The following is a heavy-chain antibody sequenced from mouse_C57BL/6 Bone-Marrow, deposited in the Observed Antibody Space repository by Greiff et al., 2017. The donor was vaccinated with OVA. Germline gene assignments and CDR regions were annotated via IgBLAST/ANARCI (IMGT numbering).Heavy chain of an antibody. CDR3: ARRGSSYGAWFAY. J-gene: IGHJ3*01. CDR2: ISSGCCYT. V-gene: IGHV5-6*02. CDR1: GFTFSSYG. D-gene: IGHD1-1*01. Sequence: EVKLVESGGDLVKPGGSLKLSCAASGFTFSSYGMSWVRQTPDKRLEWVATISSGCCYTYYPDSVKGRFTISRAIVKNTLYRQMSSLKSEDTAMYDSARRGSSYGAWFAYWGQGTLVTVSA.